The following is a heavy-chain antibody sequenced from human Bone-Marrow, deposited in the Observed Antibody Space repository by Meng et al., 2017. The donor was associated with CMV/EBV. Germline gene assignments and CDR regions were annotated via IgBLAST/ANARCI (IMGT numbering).Heavy chain of an antibody. J-gene: IGHJ6*02. V-gene: IGHV4-30-4*08. CDR3: ARSVVLRFLEWLSPHYYGMDV. CDR1: GGSISSGDYY. CDR2: IYYSGST. D-gene: IGHD3-3*01. Sequence: SETLSLTCTVSGGSISSGDYYWSWIRQPPGKGLEWIGYIYYSGSTYYNPSLKSRVTISVDTSKNQFSLKLSSVTAADTAVYYCARSVVLRFLEWLSPHYYGMDVWGQGPTVTVYS.